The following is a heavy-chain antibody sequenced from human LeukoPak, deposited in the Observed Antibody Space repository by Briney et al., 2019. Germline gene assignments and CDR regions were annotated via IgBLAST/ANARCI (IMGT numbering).Heavy chain of an antibody. D-gene: IGHD3-22*01. J-gene: IGHJ4*02. Sequence: GGSLRLSCAASGFTFSSYSMNWVRQAPGRGLEWVSSISSSSSYIYYADSVKGRFTISRDNAENSLYLQMNSLRAEDTAVYYCARDSLDYYDSSGYYYPDYWGQGTLVTVSS. CDR1: GFTFSSYS. CDR2: ISSSSSYI. V-gene: IGHV3-21*01. CDR3: ARDSLDYYDSSGYYYPDY.